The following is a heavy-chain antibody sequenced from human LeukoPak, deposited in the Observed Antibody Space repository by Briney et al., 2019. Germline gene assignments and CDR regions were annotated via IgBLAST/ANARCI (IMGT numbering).Heavy chain of an antibody. CDR3: ARASFYYDAIALDP. CDR2: IYGGGNT. CDR1: GFTVSSNY. V-gene: IGHV3-53*01. J-gene: IGHJ5*02. Sequence: GGSLRLSCAASGFTVSSNYMNWVRQAPGKGLEWVSVIYGGGNTYYADSVKGRFTISGDNSKNTVFLQMNSLRAEDTAVYYCARASFYYDAIALDPWGQGALVTVSS. D-gene: IGHD3-22*01.